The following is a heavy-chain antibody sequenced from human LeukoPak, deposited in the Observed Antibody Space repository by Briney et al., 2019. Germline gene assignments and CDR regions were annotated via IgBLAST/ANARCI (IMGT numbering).Heavy chain of an antibody. CDR2: IYSTGST. CDR3: VAGWYVWYFDL. D-gene: IGHD6-19*01. J-gene: IGHJ2*01. V-gene: IGHV4-59*01. Sequence: SETLSLTRTVSGGSISTYYWSWIRQPPGKGLEWIAYIYSTGSTNYNPSLKSRVTISVDTSKNEFSLKLSSVTAADTAVYYCVAGWYVWYFDLWGRGTLVTVSS. CDR1: GGSISTYY.